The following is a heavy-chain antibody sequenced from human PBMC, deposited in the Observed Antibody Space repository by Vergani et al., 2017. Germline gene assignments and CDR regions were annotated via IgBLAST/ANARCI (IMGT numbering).Heavy chain of an antibody. CDR2: IHWDDDK. CDR3: ARIVYFYDSSGYLERDAFDI. CDR1: VFSLCTTRLS. Sequence: QVTLRESGPALVKPTQTLSLTCTFSVFSLCTTRLSVCWIPHPPRHSLVWLALIHWDDDKYYSTSLKTRLTISKDTSKNQVVLTMSNMDPVDTATYYCARIVYFYDSSGYLERDAFDIWGQGTMVTVSS. J-gene: IGHJ3*02. V-gene: IGHV2-70*13. D-gene: IGHD3-22*01.